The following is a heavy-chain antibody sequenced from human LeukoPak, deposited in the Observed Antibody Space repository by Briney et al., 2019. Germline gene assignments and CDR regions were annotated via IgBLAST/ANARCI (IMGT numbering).Heavy chain of an antibody. Sequence: GGSLRLSCAASGFTFSSYSMNWVRQAPGKGLEWVSCISSSSSYIYYADSVKGRFTISRDNAKNSLYLQMNILRAEDTAVYYCARDLYYDSSGHYSTKFYYYYYMDVWGKGTTVTVSS. CDR1: GFTFSSYS. D-gene: IGHD3-22*01. CDR2: ISSSSSYI. J-gene: IGHJ6*03. CDR3: ARDLYYDSSGHYSTKFYYYYYMDV. V-gene: IGHV3-21*01.